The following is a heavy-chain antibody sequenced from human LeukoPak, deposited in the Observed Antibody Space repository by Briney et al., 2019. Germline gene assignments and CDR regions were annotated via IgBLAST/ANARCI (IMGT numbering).Heavy chain of an antibody. V-gene: IGHV4-59*01. D-gene: IGHD2-15*01. CDR3: ARDRWFDI. J-gene: IGHJ3*02. CDR1: GGSISSYS. CDR2: IDYSGST. Sequence: SETLSLTCTVSGGSISSYSWSWLRQPPGKGLEWIGYIDYSGSTNYNPSLKSRVTISIDTSKNQFSLKLSSVTAADTAVYCCARDRWFDIWGQGTMVTVSS.